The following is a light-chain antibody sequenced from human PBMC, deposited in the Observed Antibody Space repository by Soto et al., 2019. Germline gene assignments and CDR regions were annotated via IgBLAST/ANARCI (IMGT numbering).Light chain of an antibody. CDR2: DAS. CDR1: QSISSW. CDR3: QQYNSHSWT. V-gene: IGKV1-5*01. Sequence: IHMTQAPSTLSATVVYRVTITCRASQSISSWLAWYQQKPGKAPKLLIYDASSLESGVPSRFIGSGSGTEITLTISSLQPDDFATYYCQQYNSHSWTFGQGTKVDIK. J-gene: IGKJ1*01.